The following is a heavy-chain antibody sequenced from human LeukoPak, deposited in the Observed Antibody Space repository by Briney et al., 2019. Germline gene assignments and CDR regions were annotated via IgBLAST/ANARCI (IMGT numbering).Heavy chain of an antibody. CDR1: GGSFSGYY. CDR3: ARTYYYDSSGYYYGLYNWFDP. V-gene: IGHV4-34*01. J-gene: IGHJ5*02. D-gene: IGHD3-22*01. Sequence: SETLSLTCAVYGGSFSGYYWSWIRQPPGKGLEWIGSIYDSGSTYYNPSLKSGVPISVDTSKNQFPLNLSSVTAADTAVYYCARTYYYDSSGYYYGLYNWFDPWGQGTLVTVSS. CDR2: IYDSGST.